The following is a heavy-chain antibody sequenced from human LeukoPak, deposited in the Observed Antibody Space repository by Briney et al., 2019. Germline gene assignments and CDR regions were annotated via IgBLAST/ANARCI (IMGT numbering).Heavy chain of an antibody. CDR2: IYPTDSTT. J-gene: IGHJ4*02. CDR3: ARRGGAADFDY. CDR1: GYTFTSFW. D-gene: IGHD3-16*01. Sequence: EESLKISCKGSGYTFTSFWTAWVRQMPGKGLEYMGIIYPTDSTTTYSPSFQGQVTMSVDKSISTAYLQWSSLNASDTAMYYCARRGGAADFDYWGQGTLVTVSS. V-gene: IGHV5-51*01.